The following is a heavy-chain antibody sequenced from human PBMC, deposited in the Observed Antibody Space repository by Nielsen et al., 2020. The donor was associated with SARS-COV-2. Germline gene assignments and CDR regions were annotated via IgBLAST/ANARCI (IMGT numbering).Heavy chain of an antibody. J-gene: IGHJ4*02. CDR1: GFIFSDYY. CDR3: AKGAEYCSSTSCWAPDY. Sequence: GESLKISCAATGFIFSDYYMTWIRQAPGKGLEWVSYISPDSDTTYYADSVKGRFTISRDNSKNTFYLQMNSLRDEDTAVYYCAKGAEYCSSTSCWAPDYWGQGTLVTVSS. D-gene: IGHD2-2*01. V-gene: IGHV3-23*01. CDR2: ISPDSDTT.